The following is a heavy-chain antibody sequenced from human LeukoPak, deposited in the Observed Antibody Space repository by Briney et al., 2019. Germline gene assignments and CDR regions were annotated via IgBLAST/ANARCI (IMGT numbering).Heavy chain of an antibody. CDR1: RFTLSSYA. J-gene: IGHJ4*02. V-gene: IGHV3-23*01. CDR3: AKDFVAYYDSSGFDY. D-gene: IGHD3-22*01. Sequence: GGPLSLSCAASRFTLSSYAMSWLRQAPGKGLVWGTAISGSGGSTYYADSVKGRFTISRDNSKNTQYLQMNSLRAEDTAVYYWAKDFVAYYDSSGFDYWGQRTQVTVSS. CDR2: ISGSGGST.